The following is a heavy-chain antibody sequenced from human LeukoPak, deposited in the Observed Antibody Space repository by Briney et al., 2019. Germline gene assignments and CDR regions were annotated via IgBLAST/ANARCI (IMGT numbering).Heavy chain of an antibody. CDR1: GFTFSSYS. J-gene: IGHJ5*02. CDR3: AREGEGVVPAALPFDP. CDR2: IKQDGSEK. D-gene: IGHD2-2*02. Sequence: PGGSLRLSCAASGFTFSSYSMNWVRQAPGKGLEWVANIKQDGSEKYYVDSVKGRFTISRDNAKNSLYLQMNSLRAEDTAVYYCAREGEGVVPAALPFDPWGQGTLVTVSS. V-gene: IGHV3-7*01.